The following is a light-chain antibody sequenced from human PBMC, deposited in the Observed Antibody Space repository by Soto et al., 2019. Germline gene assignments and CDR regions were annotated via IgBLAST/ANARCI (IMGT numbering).Light chain of an antibody. CDR1: QSISSSY. J-gene: IGKJ3*01. V-gene: IGKV3-20*01. CDR3: QQYGSSPIT. Sequence: EIVLTQSPGTLSLSPGERATLSCRASQSISSSYLAWYQQKPGQAPRLLIYGASNRATGIPDRFSGSGFGTDFTLTISRLGPEDFAVYYCQQYGSSPITFGPGTKVEIK. CDR2: GAS.